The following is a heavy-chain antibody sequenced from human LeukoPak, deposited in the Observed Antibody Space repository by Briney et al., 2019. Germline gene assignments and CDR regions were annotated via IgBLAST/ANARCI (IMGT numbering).Heavy chain of an antibody. D-gene: IGHD4-17*01. CDR2: IYYSGST. CDR3: ASLTTVTQGYFDS. Sequence: PSETLSLTCTGSGCSISSYYWSWIRQPPAKGLEWIGYIYYSGSTNYNPSLNSRLTISVNASKNQFSLKLSSVTATDTAVYYCASLTTVTQGYFDSWGQGTLVTVSS. CDR1: GCSISSYY. J-gene: IGHJ4*02. V-gene: IGHV4-59*08.